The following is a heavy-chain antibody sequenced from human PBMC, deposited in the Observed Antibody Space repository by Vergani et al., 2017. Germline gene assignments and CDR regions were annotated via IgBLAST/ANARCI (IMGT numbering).Heavy chain of an antibody. V-gene: IGHV4-38-2*02. CDR3: ARSYDILTGPPRAFDY. CDR2: IYHSGST. D-gene: IGHD3-9*01. J-gene: IGHJ4*02. Sequence: QVQLQESGPGLVKPSETLSLTCTVSGYSISSGYYWGWIRQPPGKGLEWIGSIYHSGSTYYNPSLKSRVTILVDTSKNQFSLKLSSVTAADTAVYYCARSYDILTGPPRAFDYWGQGTLVTVSS. CDR1: GYSISSGYY.